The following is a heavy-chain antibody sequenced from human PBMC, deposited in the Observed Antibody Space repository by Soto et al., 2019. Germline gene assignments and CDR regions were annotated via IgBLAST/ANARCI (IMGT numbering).Heavy chain of an antibody. Sequence: EVQLVESGGGLVQPGGSLRLSCAASGFTFSDYWMSWVRQAPGKGLEWLANIRKDGGYKYFLDSVKGRFTISRDNAKNSLYLQMNSLRVEDTAVYYCETSSGAPGTDWGQGTLVTVSS. CDR3: ETSSGAPGTD. CDR1: GFTFSDYW. J-gene: IGHJ4*02. CDR2: IRKDGGYK. D-gene: IGHD2-8*02. V-gene: IGHV3-7*01.